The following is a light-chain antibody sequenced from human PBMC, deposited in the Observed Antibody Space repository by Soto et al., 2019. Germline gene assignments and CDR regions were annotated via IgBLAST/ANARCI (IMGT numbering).Light chain of an antibody. CDR2: GAS. Sequence: DIQMTQSPSSVSASVGGRVTITCRASQGIGSWLAWYQHKPGQAPKLLISGASSLQSGVPSRFSGSGSGTEFTLTISGLQPEDFINYYCQQANSFPLTFGGGTKLEVK. CDR3: QQANSFPLT. V-gene: IGKV1-12*01. CDR1: QGIGSW. J-gene: IGKJ4*01.